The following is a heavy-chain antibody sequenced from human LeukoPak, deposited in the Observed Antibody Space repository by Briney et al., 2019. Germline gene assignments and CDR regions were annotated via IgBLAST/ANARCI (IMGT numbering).Heavy chain of an antibody. CDR3: ARGVGGYDYVWGSYRYTTYYFDY. CDR1: GGSFSGYY. CDR2: MNHSGST. D-gene: IGHD3-16*02. Sequence: SETLSLTCAVYGGSFSGYYWSWIRQPPGKGLEWIGEMNHSGSTNYNPSLKSRVTISVDTSKNQFSLKLSSVTAADTAVYYCARGVGGYDYVWGSYRYTTYYFDYWGQGTLVTVSS. V-gene: IGHV4-34*01. J-gene: IGHJ4*02.